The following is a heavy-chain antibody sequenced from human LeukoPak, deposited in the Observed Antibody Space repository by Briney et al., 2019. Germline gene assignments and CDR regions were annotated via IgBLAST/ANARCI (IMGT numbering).Heavy chain of an antibody. CDR1: GFTFSSYA. V-gene: IGHV3-23*01. CDR2: ISGSGGST. J-gene: IGHJ4*02. D-gene: IGHD4-17*01. Sequence: PGGSLRLSCAASGFTFSSYAMSWVRQAPGKGLEWVSAISGSGGSTYYADSVKGRFTISRDNAKNSLYLQMNSLRAEDTAVYYCARDSYYSATTVTTGFDYWGQGTLVTVSS. CDR3: ARDSYYSATTVTTGFDY.